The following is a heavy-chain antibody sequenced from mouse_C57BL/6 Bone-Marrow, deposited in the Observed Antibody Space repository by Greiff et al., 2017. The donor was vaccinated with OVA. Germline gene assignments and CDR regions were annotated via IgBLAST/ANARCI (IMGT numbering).Heavy chain of an antibody. D-gene: IGHD1-1*01. CDR3: ARYGSSVDY. J-gene: IGHJ2*01. CDR1: GYSITSGYY. V-gene: IGHV3-6*01. Sequence: DVKVEESGPGLVKPSQSLSLTCSVTGYSITSGYYWNWIRQFPGNKLEWMGYISYDGSNNYNPSLKNRISITRDTSKNQFFLKLNSVTTEDTATYYCARYGSSVDYWGQGTTLTVSS. CDR2: ISYDGSN.